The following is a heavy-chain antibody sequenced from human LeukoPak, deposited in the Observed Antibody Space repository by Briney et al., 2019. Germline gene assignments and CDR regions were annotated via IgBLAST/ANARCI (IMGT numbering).Heavy chain of an antibody. D-gene: IGHD3-16*01. CDR3: AREPNDYALDY. CDR1: GDSISSGYY. Sequence: SETLSLTCTVSGDSISSGYYWGWIRQPPGKGLEWIGEVYHSGSTNYNPSLKSRVTISVDKSKNQFSLKLSSVTAADTAVYYCAREPNDYALDYWGQGTLVTVSS. CDR2: VYHSGST. J-gene: IGHJ4*02. V-gene: IGHV4-38-2*02.